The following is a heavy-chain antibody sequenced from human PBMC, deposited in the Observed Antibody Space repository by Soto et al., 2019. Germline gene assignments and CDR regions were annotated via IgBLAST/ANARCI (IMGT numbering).Heavy chain of an antibody. CDR1: FGSISSGDYY. Sequence: SETLSLTCTVSFGSISSGDYYCGSICLPPGNFLECIGYIYYSGSTYYNPSLKSRVTISVDTSKNQFSLKLSSVTAADTAVYYCARDALRYDILTGYDYYYYGMDVWGQGTTVTVSS. D-gene: IGHD3-9*01. V-gene: IGHV4-30-4*01. CDR3: ARDALRYDILTGYDYYYYGMDV. CDR2: IYYSGST. J-gene: IGHJ6*02.